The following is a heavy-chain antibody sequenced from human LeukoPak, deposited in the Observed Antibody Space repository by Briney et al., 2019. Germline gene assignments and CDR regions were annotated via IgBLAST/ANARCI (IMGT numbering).Heavy chain of an antibody. Sequence: SETLSPTCTVSGGSFSGYYWSWIRQAPGKGPEWVGCIFYGGSTQYNPSLKSRVTMSLDASKNQLSLKLNSVTAADTAMYYCALIPPGYTYGFDYWGQGTLVTVSS. CDR1: GGSFSGYY. CDR3: ALIPPGYTYGFDY. J-gene: IGHJ4*02. CDR2: IFYGGST. D-gene: IGHD5-18*01. V-gene: IGHV4-59*08.